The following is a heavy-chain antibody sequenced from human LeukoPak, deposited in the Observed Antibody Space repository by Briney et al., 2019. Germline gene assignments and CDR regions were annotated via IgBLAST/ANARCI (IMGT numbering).Heavy chain of an antibody. CDR3: ASSLGDILTGYPFYYYYGMDV. CDR2: INPSGGST. Sequence: GASVKVSCKASGYTFTSYYMHWVRQAPGQGLEWMGIINPSGGSTSYAQKFQGRVTMTRDTSTSTAYMELSSLRSEDTAVYYCASSLGDILTGYPFYYYYGMDVWGQGTTVTVSS. CDR1: GYTFTSYY. V-gene: IGHV1-46*01. D-gene: IGHD3-9*01. J-gene: IGHJ6*02.